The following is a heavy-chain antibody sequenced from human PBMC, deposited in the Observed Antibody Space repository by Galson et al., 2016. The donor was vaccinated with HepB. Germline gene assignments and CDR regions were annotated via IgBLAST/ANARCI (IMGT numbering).Heavy chain of an antibody. Sequence: SVKVSCKASGYTFTIYAMHWVRQAPGQRLEWMGWINAGNGNTKYSQKFQGRVAITKDTSANTAYMELSSLRSEDTAVYYCARGALWYGGYGMDGWGQGTTVTVSS. J-gene: IGHJ6*02. CDR2: INAGNGNT. D-gene: IGHD2-21*01. CDR1: GYTFTIYA. V-gene: IGHV1-3*01. CDR3: ARGALWYGGYGMDG.